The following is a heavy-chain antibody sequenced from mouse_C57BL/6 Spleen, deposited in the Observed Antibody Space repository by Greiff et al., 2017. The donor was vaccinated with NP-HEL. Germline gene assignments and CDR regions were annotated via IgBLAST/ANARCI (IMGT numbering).Heavy chain of an antibody. CDR3: ARKGGSSYFDY. V-gene: IGHV1-50*01. CDR2: IDPSDSYT. Sequence: QVQLQQPGAELVKPGASVKLSRKASGYTFTSYWMQWVKQRPGQGLEWIGEIDPSDSYTNYNQKFKGKATLTVDTSSSTAYMQLSSLTSEDSAVYYCARKGGSSYFDYWGQGTTLTVSS. CDR1: GYTFTSYW. J-gene: IGHJ2*01. D-gene: IGHD1-1*01.